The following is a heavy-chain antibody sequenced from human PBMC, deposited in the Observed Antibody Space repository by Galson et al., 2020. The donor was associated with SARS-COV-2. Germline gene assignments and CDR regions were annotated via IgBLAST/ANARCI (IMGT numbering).Heavy chain of an antibody. D-gene: IGHD1-26*01. Sequence: GGSLRLYCAASGFPFTSYSMMWVRQPPGKGLEWVAPISAGSSYIDYADSVKGRFTMSRDNAKNSLSLQMSSLRVEETAVYYCARVGDMANTPASYFYYGLDVWGQGTTVTVSS. CDR3: ARVGDMANTPASYFYYGLDV. V-gene: IGHV3-21*01. CDR1: GFPFTSYS. J-gene: IGHJ6*02. CDR2: ISAGSSYI.